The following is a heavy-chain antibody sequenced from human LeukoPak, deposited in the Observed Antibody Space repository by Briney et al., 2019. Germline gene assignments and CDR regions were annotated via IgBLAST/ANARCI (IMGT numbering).Heavy chain of an antibody. CDR3: VRQTYSGSDRYYFDY. J-gene: IGHJ4*02. D-gene: IGHD1-26*01. CDR1: GFTFSFYA. Sequence: PGGSLRLSCATSGFTFSFYAMSWVRQAPGKGLEWVSIINGSGDRTYYADSVKGRFTVSRDNSENTLYMQMKSLRAEDTAVYYCVRQTYSGSDRYYFDYWGQGTLVTVSS. CDR2: INGSGDRT. V-gene: IGHV3-23*01.